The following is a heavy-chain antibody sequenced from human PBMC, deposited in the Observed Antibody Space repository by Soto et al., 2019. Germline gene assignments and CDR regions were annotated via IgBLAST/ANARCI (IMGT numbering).Heavy chain of an antibody. J-gene: IGHJ4*02. CDR3: AKSSGSNIAY. D-gene: IGHD3-10*01. V-gene: IGHV3-7*05. CDR2: IKQDGSEE. CDR1: GFTFSSYW. Sequence: PGGSLRLSCAASGFTFSSYWMSWVRQAPGKGREWVANIKQDGSEEYYVDSVKGRFTISRDNAKNSLYLQMNSLRAEDTAVYYCAKSSGSNIAYWGQGTLVTVSS.